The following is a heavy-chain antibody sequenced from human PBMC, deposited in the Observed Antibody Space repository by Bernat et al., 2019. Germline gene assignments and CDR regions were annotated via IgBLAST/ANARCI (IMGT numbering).Heavy chain of an antibody. CDR2: IKQDGSEK. D-gene: IGHD3-22*01. J-gene: IGHJ6*02. CDR3: ARVVISDSYYYYYDMDV. V-gene: IGHV3-7*03. CDR1: GFTFSSYW. Sequence: EVQLVESGGGLVQPGGSLRLSCAASGFTFSSYWMSWVRQAPGKGLEWVANIKQDGSEKYYVDSVKGRFTISSDNAKNSLYLQMNSLRAEDTAVYYCARVVISDSYYYYYDMDVWGQGTTVTVSS.